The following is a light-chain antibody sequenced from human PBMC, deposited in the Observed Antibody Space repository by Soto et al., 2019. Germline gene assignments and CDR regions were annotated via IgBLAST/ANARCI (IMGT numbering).Light chain of an antibody. CDR3: QQRSNWPPT. Sequence: EIVLTQSQATLSLSPCEGATLSFSASQSVSSYLAWYQQKPGQAPRLLIYDASNRATGIPARFSGSGSGTDFTLTISSLEPEDFAVYYCQQRSNWPPTFGPGTKVDI. CDR2: DAS. CDR1: QSVSSY. V-gene: IGKV3-11*01. J-gene: IGKJ3*01.